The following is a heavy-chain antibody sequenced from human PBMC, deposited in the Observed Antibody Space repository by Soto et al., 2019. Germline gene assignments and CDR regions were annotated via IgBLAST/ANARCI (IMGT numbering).Heavy chain of an antibody. CDR1: GFTFGTTD. CDR2: IDGSGGIT. D-gene: IGHD3-10*01. V-gene: IGHV3-23*01. J-gene: IGHJ5*02. Sequence: GGSLRLSCAASGFTFGTTDMSWVRQAPGEGLEWVSTIDGSGGITYYAVSVKGRFTISRDNSRNTVYLQMNSLRGDDTALYYCVKNSGWFNTWGQGALVTVSS. CDR3: VKNSGWFNT.